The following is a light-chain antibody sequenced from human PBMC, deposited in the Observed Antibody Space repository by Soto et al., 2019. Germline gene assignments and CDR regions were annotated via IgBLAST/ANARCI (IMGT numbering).Light chain of an antibody. CDR3: QQYGSSPQT. J-gene: IGKJ1*01. CDR2: GAS. CDR1: QSVSRSY. V-gene: IGKV3-20*01. Sequence: EIVLTQSPGPLSLSPGERATLSFRASQSVSRSYLAWYQQKPGQAPRLLIYGASSRATGIPDRFSGSGSGTDFTLTISRLEPEDFAVYYCQQYGSSPQTFGQGTKVAIK.